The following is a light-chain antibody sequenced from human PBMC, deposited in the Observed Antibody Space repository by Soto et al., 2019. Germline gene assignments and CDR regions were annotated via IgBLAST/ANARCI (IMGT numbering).Light chain of an antibody. CDR3: QQYGNFPWT. V-gene: IGKV3-20*01. CDR1: QSVTSTY. CDR2: GVS. J-gene: IGKJ1*01. Sequence: EIVWTQSPGTLSLSPGERAILSCRASQSVTSTYLAWYQQKPGQAPRLLIYGVSNRATGITDRFSGSGSGTDFALTISRLESEEFAVYYCQQYGNFPWTCGQGTQVDI.